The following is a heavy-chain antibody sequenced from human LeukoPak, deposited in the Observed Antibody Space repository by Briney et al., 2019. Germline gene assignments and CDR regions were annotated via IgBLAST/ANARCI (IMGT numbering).Heavy chain of an antibody. CDR2: INFNSGGT. CDR3: TREERSSSWGGFGY. CDR1: GNTFSDSY. V-gene: IGHV1-2*02. D-gene: IGHD2-2*01. J-gene: IGHJ4*02. Sequence: GASVKVSCRASGNTFSDSYMHRVRQAPGQGLEWMGWINFNSGGTHCAQKFQDRVTMTRDTSITTAYMELSSLRSDDTAVYYCTREERSSSWGGFGYWGQGTLVTVSS.